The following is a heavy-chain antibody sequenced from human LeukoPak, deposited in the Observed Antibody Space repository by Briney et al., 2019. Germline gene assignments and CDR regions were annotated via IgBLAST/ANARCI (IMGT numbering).Heavy chain of an antibody. CDR2: IDGDGRIA. V-gene: IGHV3-74*01. CDR3: ARDSPRTGP. CDR1: GFTFSSYW. D-gene: IGHD1-1*01. J-gene: IGHJ5*02. Sequence: GGSLRLSCAASGFTFSSYWMHWVRQVPGQGLVWVSHIDGDGRIAHYGDSVKGRFTISRDNAKNTVYLQMDSLRGEDTAVYYCARDSPRTGPWGQGILVIVSS.